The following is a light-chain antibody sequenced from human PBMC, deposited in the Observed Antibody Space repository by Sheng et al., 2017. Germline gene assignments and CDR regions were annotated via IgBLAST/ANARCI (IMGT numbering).Light chain of an antibody. Sequence: EIVLTQSPDTLSLSPGERATLSCRASESVSNTYLAWYQQIPGQAPRLLIHGASTRATDIPDRFSGSGSGTDFTLTISRLEPEDFAVYYCQQYGSSPPWTFGQGTKLEIK. V-gene: IGKV3-20*01. CDR3: QQYGSSPPWT. CDR2: GAS. CDR1: ESVSNTY. J-gene: IGKJ1*01.